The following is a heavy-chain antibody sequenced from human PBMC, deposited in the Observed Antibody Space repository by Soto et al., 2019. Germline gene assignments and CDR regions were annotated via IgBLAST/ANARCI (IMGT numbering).Heavy chain of an antibody. CDR1: GFTFSTSG. CDR3: AKDSGWLHYY. CDR2: STASGGST. V-gene: IGHV3-23*01. J-gene: IGHJ4*02. Sequence: GGSLRLSCAASGFTFSTSGMSWVRQAPGKGLEWVSGSTASGGSTYYVDSVKGRFTISRDNSKNALSREMNSLRAEDSAVYYCAKDSGWLHYYWGQGTLVTVSS. D-gene: IGHD5-12*01.